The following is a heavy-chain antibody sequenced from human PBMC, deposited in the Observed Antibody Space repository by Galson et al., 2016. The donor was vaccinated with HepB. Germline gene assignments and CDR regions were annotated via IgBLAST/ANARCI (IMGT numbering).Heavy chain of an antibody. D-gene: IGHD5-18*01. Sequence: SLRLSCAASGFTFDDYAMHWVRQAPGTGLEWVSGISWTSYTKDYADSLKGRFTISRDNAKNYLFLQMNSLRAEDTALYYCVKDVDTALADNAFDIWGQGTRVTVSS. V-gene: IGHV3-9*01. CDR3: VKDVDTALADNAFDI. CDR1: GFTFDDYA. J-gene: IGHJ3*02. CDR2: ISWTSYTK.